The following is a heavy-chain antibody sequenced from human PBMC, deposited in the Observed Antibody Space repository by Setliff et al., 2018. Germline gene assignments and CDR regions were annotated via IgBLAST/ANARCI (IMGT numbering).Heavy chain of an antibody. Sequence: PSETLSLTCTVSGYSISSGYYWSWIRQPPGKGLEWIGFISRTGKTINNPSLKSRVTRSVGTSKNQVSLKLGSVTAADTAVYYCARDAGGTIRIAVFEYWGQGTLVTVSS. CDR3: ARDAGGTIRIAVFEY. D-gene: IGHD6-19*01. CDR1: GYSISSGYY. J-gene: IGHJ4*02. CDR2: ISRTGKT. V-gene: IGHV4-61*01.